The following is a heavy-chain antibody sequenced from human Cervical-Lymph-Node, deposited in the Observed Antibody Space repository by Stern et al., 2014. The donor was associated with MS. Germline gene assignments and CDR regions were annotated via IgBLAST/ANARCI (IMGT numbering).Heavy chain of an antibody. CDR2: VSSDGANT. J-gene: IGHJ3*02. V-gene: IGHV3-30*01. CDR3: ASQI. CDR1: GFIFSNYA. Sequence: VQLLESGGGVVQPGRSLRLSWAASGFIFSNYAMHWVRQPPGEGLEWVAVVSSDGANTYFADSVKGRFTISRDNSKNTLYLQMNSLKIEDTAIYYCASQIWGQGTMVTVSS.